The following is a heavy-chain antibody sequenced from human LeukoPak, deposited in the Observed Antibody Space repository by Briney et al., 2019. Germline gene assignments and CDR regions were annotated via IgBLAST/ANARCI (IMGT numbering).Heavy chain of an antibody. Sequence: PSETLFLTCTVSGGSISSSSYYWVWIRQPPGKGLEGIGSIYYSGSTYYNPSLKSRVTISVDTSKNQFSLKLSSVTVADTAVYYCVRGTGAAYRIYFLQWGLGTLVSVSS. D-gene: IGHD5-12*01. CDR2: IYYSGST. CDR1: GGSISSSSYY. V-gene: IGHV4-39*01. J-gene: IGHJ1*01. CDR3: VRGTGAAYRIYFLQ.